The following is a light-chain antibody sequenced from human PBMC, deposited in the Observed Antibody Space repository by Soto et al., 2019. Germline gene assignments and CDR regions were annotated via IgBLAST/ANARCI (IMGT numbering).Light chain of an antibody. J-gene: IGKJ2*03. Sequence: DIVLTQSPATLSLSPGERATLSCRASQSVSSSYLAWYQQKPGQAPRLLIYGASSRATGIPDRFSGSGSGTDFTLTISRLEPEDFAVYYCQQYGNSPPHSFGQGTKVDIK. V-gene: IGKV3-20*01. CDR1: QSVSSSY. CDR2: GAS. CDR3: QQYGNSPPHS.